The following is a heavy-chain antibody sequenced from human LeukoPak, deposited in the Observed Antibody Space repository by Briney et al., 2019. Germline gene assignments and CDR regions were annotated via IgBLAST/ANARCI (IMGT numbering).Heavy chain of an antibody. CDR3: ARDSSIHYYYYMDV. D-gene: IGHD6-13*01. CDR2: IYTSGST. V-gene: IGHV4-4*07. J-gene: IGHJ6*03. Sequence: SETLSLTCTVSGGSISSYYWSWIRQPAGKGLEWIGRIYTSGSTNYNPSLKSRVTMSVDTSKNQFSLKLSSVTAADTAAYYCARDSSIHYYYYMDVWGKGTTVTVSS. CDR1: GGSISSYY.